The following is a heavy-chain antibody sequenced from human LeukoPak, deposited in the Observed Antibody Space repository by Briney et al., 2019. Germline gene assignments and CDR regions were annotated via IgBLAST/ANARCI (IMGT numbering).Heavy chain of an antibody. J-gene: IGHJ6*03. CDR2: IYYSGST. CDR1: GGSISSYY. Sequence: PSETLSFTCTVSGGSISSYYWSWIRQPPGKGLEWIGHIYYSGSTNYNPSLKSRVTISVDTSKNQFSLKLSSVTAADTAVYYCASGTYYYYMDVWGKGTTVTVSS. CDR3: ASGTYYYYMDV. D-gene: IGHD1-1*01. V-gene: IGHV4-59*01.